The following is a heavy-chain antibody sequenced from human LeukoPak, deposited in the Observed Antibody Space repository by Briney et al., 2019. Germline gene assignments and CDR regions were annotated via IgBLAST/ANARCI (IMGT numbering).Heavy chain of an antibody. CDR1: GFIFQDYT. V-gene: IGHV3-43*01. CDR3: AKDLTYESSGSVIDN. CDR2: VNWHGTT. Sequence: GGSLRLSCAASGFIFQDYTMHWVRQVPGKTLEWLSLVNWHGTTYYADSLKGRFTISRDNSKNSLYLQMDSLRTEDTAFYYCAKDLTYESSGSVIDNWGLGTLVTVSS. J-gene: IGHJ4*02. D-gene: IGHD3-22*01.